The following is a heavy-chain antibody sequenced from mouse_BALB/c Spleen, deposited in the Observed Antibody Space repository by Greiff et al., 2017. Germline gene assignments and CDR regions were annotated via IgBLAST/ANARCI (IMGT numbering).Heavy chain of an antibody. D-gene: IGHD2-14*01. J-gene: IGHJ4*01. CDR2: IDPSDSET. CDR3: AAYDRYGPRAMDY. V-gene: IGHV1-69*02. CDR1: GYTFTSYW. Sequence: QVQLQQPGAELVKPGAPVKLSCKASGYTFTSYWMNWVKQRPGRGLEWIGRIDPSDSETHYNQKFKDKATLTVDKSSSTAYIQLSSLTSEDSAVYYCAAYDRYGPRAMDYWGQGTSVTVSS.